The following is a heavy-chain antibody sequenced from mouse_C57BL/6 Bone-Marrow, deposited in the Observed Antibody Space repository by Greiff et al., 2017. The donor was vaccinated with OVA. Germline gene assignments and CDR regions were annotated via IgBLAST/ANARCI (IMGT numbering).Heavy chain of an antibody. CDR3: AREAKLGTWFAY. Sequence: EVKVVESEGGLVQPGSSMKLSCTASGFTFSDYYMAWVRQVPEKGLEWVANINYDGSSTYYLDSLKSRFIISRDNAKNILYLQMSSLKSEDTATYYCAREAKLGTWFAYWGQGTLVTVSA. CDR2: INYDGSST. V-gene: IGHV5-16*01. D-gene: IGHD4-1*01. J-gene: IGHJ3*01. CDR1: GFTFSDYY.